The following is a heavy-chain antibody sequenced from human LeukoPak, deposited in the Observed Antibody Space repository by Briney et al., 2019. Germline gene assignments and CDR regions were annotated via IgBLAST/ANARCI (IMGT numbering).Heavy chain of an antibody. J-gene: IGHJ4*02. CDR1: GFTFSSHG. Sequence: KPGGTLRLSCAASGFTFSSHGMSWVRQAPGKGLEWVSAISGSGGSTYYADSVKGRFTISRDNSKSTLYIQMNSLRAEDTAVYYCARAKPKNMVRGLIMRRESRYYFDYWGQGTLVTVSS. V-gene: IGHV3-23*01. D-gene: IGHD3-10*01. CDR3: ARAKPKNMVRGLIMRRESRYYFDY. CDR2: ISGSGGST.